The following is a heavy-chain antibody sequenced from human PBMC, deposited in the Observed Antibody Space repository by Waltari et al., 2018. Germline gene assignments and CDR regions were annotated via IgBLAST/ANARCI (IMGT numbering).Heavy chain of an antibody. J-gene: IGHJ4*02. D-gene: IGHD6-19*01. CDR2: IRVSGNRE. CDR1: GFMFSAYE. Sequence: EVYLVESGGGLEQPGGSLRLSCSASGFMFSAYEMNWVRQAAGKGLEWIEYIRVSGNREYYADSVKGRFTIARDNARDLVFLQMYNLRAEDTALYYCARMMPKYTSGWALDYWGQGTLVTVAS. V-gene: IGHV3-48*03. CDR3: ARMMPKYTSGWALDY.